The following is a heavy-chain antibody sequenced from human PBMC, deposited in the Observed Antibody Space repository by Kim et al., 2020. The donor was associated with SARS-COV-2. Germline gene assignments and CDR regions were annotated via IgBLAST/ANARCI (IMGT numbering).Heavy chain of an antibody. Sequence: KGRFTISRDNAKNSLYLQMNSLRAEDTAVYYCARDYYGSGSYSKGTSFDYWGQGTLVTVSS. J-gene: IGHJ4*02. CDR3: ARDYYGSGSYSKGTSFDY. D-gene: IGHD3-10*01. V-gene: IGHV3-7*04.